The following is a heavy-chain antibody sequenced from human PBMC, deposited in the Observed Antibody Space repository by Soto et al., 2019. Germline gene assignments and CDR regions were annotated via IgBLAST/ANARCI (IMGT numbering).Heavy chain of an antibody. CDR1: GFTFNTYW. D-gene: IGHD3-22*01. V-gene: IGHV3-7*01. Sequence: GGSLRLSCAASGFTFNTYWMQWVRQAPGKGLEWVANIKQDGSEKYYVDSVKGRFTISRDNARNSLYLQMNSLRAEDTAVYYCARGFDSDIWGQGTLVTVSS. CDR3: ARGFDSDI. CDR2: IKQDGSEK. J-gene: IGHJ4*02.